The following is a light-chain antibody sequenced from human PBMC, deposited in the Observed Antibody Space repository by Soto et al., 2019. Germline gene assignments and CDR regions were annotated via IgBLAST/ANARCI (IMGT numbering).Light chain of an antibody. CDR3: QQRSKWRT. Sequence: EMVVTQSPATLSVSPVERATLSCRASQDVSSNLAWYQQKPGQAPSLLIYGASTRATGTPARSSGSGFGTDFTLTISSLEPEDFAVYYCQQRSKWRTFGQGTKVDIK. CDR2: GAS. CDR1: QDVSSN. V-gene: IGKV3D-11*01. J-gene: IGKJ1*01.